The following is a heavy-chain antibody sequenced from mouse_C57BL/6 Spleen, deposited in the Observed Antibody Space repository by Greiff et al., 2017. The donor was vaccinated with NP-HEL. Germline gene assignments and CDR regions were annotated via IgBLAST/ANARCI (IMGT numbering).Heavy chain of an antibody. D-gene: IGHD1-1*01. J-gene: IGHJ2*01. V-gene: IGHV1-50*01. CDR3: TTDYGRVY. Sequence: VQLVESGAELVKPGASVKLSCKASGYTFTSYWMQWVKQRPGQGLEWIGEIDPSDSYTNYNQKFKGKATLTVDTSSNTAYLQLSSLTSEDTAVYYCTTDYGRVYWGKGTTLTVSS. CDR1: GYTFTSYW. CDR2: IDPSDSYT.